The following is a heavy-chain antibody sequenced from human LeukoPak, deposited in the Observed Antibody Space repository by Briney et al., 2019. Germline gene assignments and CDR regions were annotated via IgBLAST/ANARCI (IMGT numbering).Heavy chain of an antibody. J-gene: IGHJ6*02. CDR1: GFTFTSSA. D-gene: IGHD2-15*01. CDR2: IVVGRGNT. V-gene: IGHV1-58*02. CDR3: AADGVVVAATSSPHYYYYGMDV. Sequence: GTSVKVSCKASGFTFTSSAMQWVRQARGQRLEWIGWIVVGRGNTNYAQKFQERVTITRDMSTGTAYMELSSLRSEDTAVYYCAADGVVVAATSSPHYYYYGMDVWGQGTTVTVSS.